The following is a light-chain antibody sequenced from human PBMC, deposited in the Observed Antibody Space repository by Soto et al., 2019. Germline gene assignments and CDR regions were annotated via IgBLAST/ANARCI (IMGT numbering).Light chain of an antibody. CDR1: QSISSW. V-gene: IGKV1-5*01. CDR2: AAS. Sequence: DIQMTQSPSTLSASVGDRVTITCRASQSISSWLAWYQQKPGKAPKLLIYAASTLQSGVPSRFSGSGSGTDFTLTISCLQSEDFATYYCQQYYSYPPELTFGGGTKVEIK. J-gene: IGKJ4*01. CDR3: QQYYSYPPELT.